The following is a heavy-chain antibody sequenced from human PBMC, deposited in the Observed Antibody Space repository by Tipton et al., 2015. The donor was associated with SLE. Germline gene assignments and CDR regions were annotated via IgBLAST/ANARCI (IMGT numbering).Heavy chain of an antibody. Sequence: TLSLTCTVSGGSISNSDYFWGWVRQSPEKGLEWIGIIHYSGTTYYNPSLKSRLTISVDTSKNQFSLKLSSVTAADTAVYYCARHPDFWSGQRWFDPWGQGTLVTVSS. J-gene: IGHJ5*02. CDR2: IHYSGTT. CDR1: GGSISNSDYF. CDR3: ARHPDFWSGQRWFDP. D-gene: IGHD3-3*01. V-gene: IGHV4-39*01.